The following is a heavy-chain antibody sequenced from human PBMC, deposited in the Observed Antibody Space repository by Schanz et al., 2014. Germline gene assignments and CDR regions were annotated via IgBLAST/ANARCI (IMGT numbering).Heavy chain of an antibody. CDR1: GDTFRSYT. J-gene: IGHJ4*02. CDR3: ARTGYDPSLTH. D-gene: IGHD5-12*01. CDR2: IIPITGIT. Sequence: QVQLVQSGAEVKKPGSSVKVSCKASGDTFRSYTINWVRHAPRQGLEWMGRIIPITGITNYAQKFQGRVTFTADKSTSTAFLEVNSLRSEDTAVYYCARTGYDPSLTHWGQGTLVTVSS. V-gene: IGHV1-69*02.